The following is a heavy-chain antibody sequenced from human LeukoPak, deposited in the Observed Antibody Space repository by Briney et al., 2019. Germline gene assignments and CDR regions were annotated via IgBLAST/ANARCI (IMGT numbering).Heavy chain of an antibody. CDR1: GGSFSRYY. D-gene: IGHD5-24*01. CDR2: IDHRGDT. V-gene: IGHV4-34*01. J-gene: IGHJ4*03. Sequence: SETLSLTGAVYGGSFSRYYWSWIRQSPGKGLEWIAEIDHRGDTNYNPSVKSRVTISVDTSKNQFSLKMRSLSAADTALYYCARGATISETGYFDFWGQGTLVTVSS. CDR3: ARGATISETGYFDF.